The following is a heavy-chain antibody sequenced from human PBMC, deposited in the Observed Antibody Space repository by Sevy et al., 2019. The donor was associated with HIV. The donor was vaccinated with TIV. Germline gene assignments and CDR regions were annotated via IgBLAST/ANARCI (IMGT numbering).Heavy chain of an antibody. J-gene: IGHJ4*02. CDR1: GFSFSSFW. CDR2: IKEDGSEK. V-gene: IGHV3-7*01. CDR3: AREGLWSHPGDY. Sequence: GGYLRLSCAASGFSFSSFWMSWVRQSPGKGLEWVANIKEDGSEKYYVDSVKGRFTISRDNAKNSLYLQMNSLRAEDTAVYYCAREGLWSHPGDYWGQGTLVTVSS. D-gene: IGHD2-21*01.